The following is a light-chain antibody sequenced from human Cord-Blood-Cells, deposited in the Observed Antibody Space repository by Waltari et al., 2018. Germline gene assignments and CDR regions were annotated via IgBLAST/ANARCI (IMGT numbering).Light chain of an antibody. J-gene: IGLJ3*02. Sequence: QSALPQPASVSGSPGQSITISCTGTRRFVGGYNLVSWYQQHPGKASKLMIYEGSKRPSGVSNRFSGSKSGNTASLTISGLQAEDEADYYCCSYAGSSTWVFGGGTKLTVL. CDR3: CSYAGSSTWV. V-gene: IGLV2-23*01. CDR1: RRFVGGYNL. CDR2: EGS.